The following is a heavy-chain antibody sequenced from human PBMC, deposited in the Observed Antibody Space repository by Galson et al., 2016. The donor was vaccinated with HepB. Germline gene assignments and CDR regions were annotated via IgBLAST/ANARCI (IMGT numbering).Heavy chain of an antibody. D-gene: IGHD3-3*01. CDR3: ARQEYYDPGWFDP. J-gene: IGHJ5*02. CDR1: GDSISNSNW. V-gene: IGHV4-4*02. Sequence: SETLYLTCAVSGDSISNSNWWTWVRQPPGKGLEWIGEIYHSGSTNYSPSHESRVTISLDKSKNQFSLTLTSVTAADTAVYYCARQEYYDPGWFDPWGQGTLVTVSS. CDR2: IYHSGST.